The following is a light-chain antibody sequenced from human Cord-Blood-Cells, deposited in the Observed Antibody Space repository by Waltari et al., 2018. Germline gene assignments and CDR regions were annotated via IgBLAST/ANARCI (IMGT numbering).Light chain of an antibody. Sequence: DIVMTQSPDSLAVSLGERATINCKSSQSVLYISNNKNYLAWYQQKPGQPPKLLIYWASTREAGVPDRCSGSGSGRDFTLTISSLQAEDVAVYYCQQYYSTPLTFGGGTKVEIK. CDR1: QSVLYISNNKNY. CDR2: WAS. J-gene: IGKJ4*01. CDR3: QQYYSTPLT. V-gene: IGKV4-1*01.